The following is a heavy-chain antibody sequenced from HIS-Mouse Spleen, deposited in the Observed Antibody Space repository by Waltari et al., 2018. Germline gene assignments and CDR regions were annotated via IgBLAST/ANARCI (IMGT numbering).Heavy chain of an antibody. Sequence: QVQLQESGPGLVKPSETLSLTFTVSGGSISCYYWSWIRQPPGKGLEWIGYSYYSGRTKYHPSLKRRVTISVDTSKNRFSLKLSSVNAADTAVYYCARGLWAAAVDYWGKGTLVTVSS. CDR1: GGSISCYY. D-gene: IGHD6-13*01. J-gene: IGHJ4*02. CDR3: ARGLWAAAVDY. CDR2: SYYSGRT. V-gene: IGHV4-59*01.